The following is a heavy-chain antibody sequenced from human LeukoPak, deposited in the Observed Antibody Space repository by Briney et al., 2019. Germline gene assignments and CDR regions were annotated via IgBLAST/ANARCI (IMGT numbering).Heavy chain of an antibody. D-gene: IGHD3-10*01. V-gene: IGHV4-39*07. CDR3: ARSSGSPPYYYYMDV. Sequence: PSETLSLTCTVSGGSISSSSYYWGWIRQPPGKGLEWIGSIYYSGSTYYNPSLKSRVTISVDTSKNQFSLKLSSVTAADTAVYYCARSSGSPPYYYYMDVWGKGTTVTVSS. J-gene: IGHJ6*03. CDR2: IYYSGST. CDR1: GGSISSSSYY.